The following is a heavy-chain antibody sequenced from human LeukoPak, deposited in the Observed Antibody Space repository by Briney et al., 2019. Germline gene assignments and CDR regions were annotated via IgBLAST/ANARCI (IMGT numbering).Heavy chain of an antibody. V-gene: IGHV4-30-4*01. J-gene: IGHJ4*02. CDR2: LYYSGST. Sequence: SETLSLTCTVSGGSISSGDYYWSWIRQPPGKGLEWIGYLYYSGSTYYNPSLKSRVTISVDTSKNQFSLKLSSVTAADTAVYYCARDLGPPRGNYYDSSGPNYWGQGTLVTVSS. D-gene: IGHD3-22*01. CDR3: ARDLGPPRGNYYDSSGPNY. CDR1: GGSISSGDYY.